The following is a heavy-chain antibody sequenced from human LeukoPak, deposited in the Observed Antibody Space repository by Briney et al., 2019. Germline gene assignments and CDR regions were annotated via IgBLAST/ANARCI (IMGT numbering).Heavy chain of an antibody. CDR2: ISFDGRNK. V-gene: IGHV3-30*18. Sequence: GGSLRLSCVASGFTFGSYGMHWVWQAPGKGLEWVAVISFDGRNKYYADSVKGRFTISRDDSKNTVYLQMNSLRTEDTAVYYCAKGGVATVDYFDYWGQGTLVTVSS. CDR1: GFTFGSYG. D-gene: IGHD5-12*01. J-gene: IGHJ4*02. CDR3: AKGGVATVDYFDY.